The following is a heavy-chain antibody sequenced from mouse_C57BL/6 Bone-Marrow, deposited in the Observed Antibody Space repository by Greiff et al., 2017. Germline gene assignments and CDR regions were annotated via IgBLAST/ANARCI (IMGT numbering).Heavy chain of an antibody. Sequence: EVMLVESGGGLVQPGESLKLSCESNEYEFPSHDMSWVRKTPEKRLELVAAINSDGDSTYYPDTLERRFIISRDNTKMALYLQMDSLRSEDTALYYCARRGYDYVGGYWYFDVWGTGTTVTVSS. CDR1: EYEFPSHD. V-gene: IGHV5-2*01. CDR3: ARRGYDYVGGYWYFDV. J-gene: IGHJ1*03. D-gene: IGHD2-4*01. CDR2: INSDGDST.